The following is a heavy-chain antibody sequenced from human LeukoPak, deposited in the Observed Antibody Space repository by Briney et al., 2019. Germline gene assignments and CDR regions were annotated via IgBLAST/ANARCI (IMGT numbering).Heavy chain of an antibody. D-gene: IGHD6-19*01. CDR2: INPEGAST. CDR1: GFAFSTYW. CDR3: ARGTAITAGIDF. Sequence: PGGSLRLSCTASGFAFSTYWMFWVRQAPGKGLVWVSQINPEGASTTYGDPAKGRFTASRDNAKNALHLQMNSLRVDDTAVYYCARGTAITAGIDFWGQGTLVTASS. J-gene: IGHJ4*02. V-gene: IGHV3-74*01.